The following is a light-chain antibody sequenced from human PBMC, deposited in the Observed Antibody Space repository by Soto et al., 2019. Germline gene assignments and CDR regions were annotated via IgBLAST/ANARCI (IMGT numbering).Light chain of an antibody. CDR3: ISHSPTYALL. V-gene: IGLV2-14*01. CDR1: SSDIGGYKY. J-gene: IGLJ1*01. CDR2: EVS. Sequence: QSALTQPASVSGSPGQSITISCTGTSSDIGGYKYVSWYQQHPGKAPKLMIYEVSDRPSGVSNRCSGSKSGNTASLTISGLQAEDDADYYCISHSPTYALLFXSGTKVTVL.